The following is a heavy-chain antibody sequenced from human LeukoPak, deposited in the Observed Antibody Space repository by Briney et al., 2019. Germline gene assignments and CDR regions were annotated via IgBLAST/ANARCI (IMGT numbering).Heavy chain of an antibody. D-gene: IGHD3-3*01. CDR2: IYYSGST. CDR3: ASQPPGDYDFWSGYYGGYYYGMDV. Sequence: SETLSLTCTVSGGSTSSSSYYWGWIRQPPGKGLEWIGSIYYSGSTYYNPSLKSRVTISVDTSKNQFSLKLSSVTAADTAVYYCASQPPGDYDFWSGYYGGYYYGMDVWGQGTTVTVSS. V-gene: IGHV4-39*01. CDR1: GGSTSSSSYY. J-gene: IGHJ6*02.